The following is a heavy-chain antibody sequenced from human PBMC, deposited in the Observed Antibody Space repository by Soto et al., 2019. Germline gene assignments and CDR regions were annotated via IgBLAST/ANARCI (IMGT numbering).Heavy chain of an antibody. CDR1: KFTFSTYG. CDR3: ARDRGCSSTTCSLVGYYYSGMDV. D-gene: IGHD2-2*01. Sequence: EVQLLESGGGLVQPGGSLKLSCAASKFTFSTYGMNWVRQAPGKGLEWVSGITGSGGTTYYADSVKGRFTISRGNSKNTLYLKINSLRDEDTAVYYCARDRGCSSTTCSLVGYYYSGMDVWGQGTTVTVSS. V-gene: IGHV3-23*01. CDR2: ITGSGGTT. J-gene: IGHJ6*02.